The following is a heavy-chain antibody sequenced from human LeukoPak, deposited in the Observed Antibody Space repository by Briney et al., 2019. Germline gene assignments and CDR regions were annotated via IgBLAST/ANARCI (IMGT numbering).Heavy chain of an antibody. Sequence: ASVKVSCKASGYTFTNYAMHWVRQAPGQRLEWMGWINTGNGNTKDSQKFQGRVTITRDTSASTVYMGLSSLRSEDTAVYYCARDCTEVPWGQGTLVTVSS. D-gene: IGHD2-21*01. CDR1: GYTFTNYA. CDR3: ARDCTEVP. CDR2: INTGNGNT. J-gene: IGHJ5*02. V-gene: IGHV1-3*04.